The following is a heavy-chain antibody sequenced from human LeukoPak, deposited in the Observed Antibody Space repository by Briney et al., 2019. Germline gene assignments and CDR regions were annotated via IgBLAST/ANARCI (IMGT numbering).Heavy chain of an antibody. J-gene: IGHJ3*02. CDR2: INPKNAGT. V-gene: IGHV1-2*02. D-gene: IGHD3-22*01. Sequence: ASVKVSCKASGYTFTGHYMHWVRQAPGQGLEWMGWINPKNAGTNYAQKFQGRVTMTRDTSTGTVYMELSRLRSDDTAVYYCARDGHRRYYYDSSGREHAFDIWGQGTMVTVSS. CDR3: ARDGHRRYYYDSSGREHAFDI. CDR1: GYTFTGHY.